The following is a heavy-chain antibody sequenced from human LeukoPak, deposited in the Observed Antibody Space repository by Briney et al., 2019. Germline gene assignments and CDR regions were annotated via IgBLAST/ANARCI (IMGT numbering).Heavy chain of an antibody. CDR2: INPNSGGT. Sequence: ASVKVSCKASGYTFTGYYMHWVRQAPGQGLEWMGWINPNSGGTNYAQKFQGRVTMTRDTSISTAYMELSRPRSDDTAVYYCARVLYHDILTGYYKWFDPWGQGTLVTVSS. D-gene: IGHD3-9*01. CDR1: GYTFTGYY. CDR3: ARVLYHDILTGYYKWFDP. V-gene: IGHV1-2*02. J-gene: IGHJ5*02.